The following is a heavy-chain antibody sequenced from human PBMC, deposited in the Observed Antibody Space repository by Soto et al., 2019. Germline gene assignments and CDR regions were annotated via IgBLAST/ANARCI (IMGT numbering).Heavy chain of an antibody. V-gene: IGHV1-3*01. D-gene: IGHD3-16*01. CDR3: ARDYVPYYYYYYGMDV. Sequence: GASVKVSCKASGYTFTSYAMHWARQAPGQRLEWMGWINAGNGNTKYSQKFQGRVTITRDTSASTAYMELSSLRSEDTAVYYCARDYVPYYYYYYGMDVWGQGTTVTVSS. CDR1: GYTFTSYA. J-gene: IGHJ6*02. CDR2: INAGNGNT.